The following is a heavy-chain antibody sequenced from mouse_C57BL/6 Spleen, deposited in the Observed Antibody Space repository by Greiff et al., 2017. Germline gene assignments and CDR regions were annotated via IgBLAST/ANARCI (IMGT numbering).Heavy chain of an antibody. D-gene: IGHD2-2*01. CDR2: IHPNSGST. V-gene: IGHV1-64*01. CDR1: GYTFTSYW. CDR3: ARGMVTTGNYYAMDY. Sequence: QVQLQQSGAELVKPGASVKLSCKASGYTFTSYWMHWVKQRPGQGLEWIGMIHPNSGSTNYNEKFKSKATLTVDKSSSTAYMQLSSLTSEDSAVYYCARGMVTTGNYYAMDYWGQGTSVTVSS. J-gene: IGHJ4*01.